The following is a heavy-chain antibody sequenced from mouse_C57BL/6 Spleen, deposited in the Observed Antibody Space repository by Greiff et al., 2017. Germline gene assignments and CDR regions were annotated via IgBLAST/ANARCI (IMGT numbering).Heavy chain of an antibody. CDR3: ARDGSSYPYYFDY. CDR1: GFNLKNTY. Sequence: VQLQQSVAELVRPGASVKLSCTASGFNLKNTYMHWVKQRPEQGLEWIGRIDPANGHPKYAPQFKGKATITAEPTSNEAYLQLSSLTPENTAIYYGARDGSSYPYYFDYWGQGTTLTGAS. D-gene: IGHD1-1*01. CDR2: IDPANGHP. V-gene: IGHV14-3*01. J-gene: IGHJ2*01.